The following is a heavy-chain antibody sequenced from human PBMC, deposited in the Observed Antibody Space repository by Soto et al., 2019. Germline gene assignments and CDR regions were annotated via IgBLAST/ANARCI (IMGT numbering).Heavy chain of an antibody. CDR3: ARGTSHPDY. D-gene: IGHD2-2*01. CDR1: GFTLSSYS. V-gene: IGHV3-48*02. CDR2: ISSSSNTI. Sequence: WGSLRLSCAASGFTLSSYSMSWVRQAPGKGLEWVSYISSSSNTIYYADSVKGRFTISRDNAKNSLYLQMNSLRDEDTAVYYCARGTSHPDYWGQGTLVTVSS. J-gene: IGHJ4*02.